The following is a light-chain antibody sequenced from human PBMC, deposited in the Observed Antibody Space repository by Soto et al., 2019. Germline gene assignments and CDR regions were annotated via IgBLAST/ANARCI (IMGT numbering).Light chain of an antibody. J-gene: IGKJ4*01. V-gene: IGKV3-11*01. CDR3: QHRSNWPRLT. Sequence: EIVLTQSPATLSLSPGERATRSCRASQSVSSYLAWYQQKPGQAPRLLIYDASNRATGIPARFSGSGSGTDFTLTISSLEPEDFAVYYCQHRSNWPRLTFGGGTKVEIK. CDR1: QSVSSY. CDR2: DAS.